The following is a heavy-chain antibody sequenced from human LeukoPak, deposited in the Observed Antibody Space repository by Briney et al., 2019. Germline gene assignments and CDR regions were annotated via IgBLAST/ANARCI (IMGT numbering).Heavy chain of an antibody. Sequence: SETLSLTCTVSGGSISSYYWSWIRQPPGKGLEWIGYIYYSGSTYYNPSLKSRVTISVDTSKNQFSLKLSSVTAADTAVYYCARAQRDRITFGGVVTGSWFDPWGQGTLVTVSS. V-gene: IGHV4-59*08. J-gene: IGHJ5*02. CDR2: IYYSGST. CDR1: GGSISSYY. D-gene: IGHD3-16*01. CDR3: ARAQRDRITFGGVVTGSWFDP.